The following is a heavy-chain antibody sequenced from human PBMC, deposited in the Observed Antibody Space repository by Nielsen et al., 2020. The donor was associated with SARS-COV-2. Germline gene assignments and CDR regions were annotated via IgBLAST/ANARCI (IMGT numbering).Heavy chain of an antibody. D-gene: IGHD2-21*01. J-gene: IGHJ6*02. CDR2: IKQDGSQK. CDR3: ARFVYLDV. Sequence: GESLKISCAASGFTFSNYWMNWVRQAPGKGLEWVANIKQDGSQKYYVDSVKGRFTISRDNTKNLLFLQMNSLRAEDTAVYYCARFVYLDVWGQGTTVTVSS. CDR1: GFTFSNYW. V-gene: IGHV3-7*01.